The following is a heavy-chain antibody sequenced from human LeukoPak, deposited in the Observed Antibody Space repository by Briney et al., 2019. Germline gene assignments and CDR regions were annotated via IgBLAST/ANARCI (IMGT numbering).Heavy chain of an antibody. Sequence: GGSLRLSCAASGFTFGSYAMHWVRQAPGKGLEWVAVISYDGSNKYYADSVKGRFTISRDNSESTLYLQMNSLRAEDTAVYYCARDGPNYYDRYYYYGMDVWGQGTTVTVSS. CDR2: ISYDGSNK. CDR1: GFTFGSYA. D-gene: IGHD3-22*01. V-gene: IGHV3-30-3*01. CDR3: ARDGPNYYDRYYYYGMDV. J-gene: IGHJ6*02.